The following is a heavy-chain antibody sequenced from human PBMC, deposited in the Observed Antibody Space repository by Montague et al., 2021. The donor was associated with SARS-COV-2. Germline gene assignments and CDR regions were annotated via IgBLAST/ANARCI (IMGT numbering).Heavy chain of an antibody. D-gene: IGHD2-15*01. CDR2: ISSSGSTI. CDR1: GFPFSSYE. V-gene: IGHV3-48*03. Sequence: SLSLSCAASGFPFSSYEMNWVRQAPGKGLEWVSYISSSGSTIYYADSVKGRFTISRDNAKNSLYLQMNSLRAEDTAVYYCARLGYCSGGSCIDPWGQGTLVTVSS. J-gene: IGHJ5*02. CDR3: ARLGYCSGGSCIDP.